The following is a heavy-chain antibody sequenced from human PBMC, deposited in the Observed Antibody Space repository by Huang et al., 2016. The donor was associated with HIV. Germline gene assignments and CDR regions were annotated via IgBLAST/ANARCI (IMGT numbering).Heavy chain of an antibody. CDR3: AREIMISFGGPFDS. CDR1: GGSFSGYF. CDR2: INHGGVT. Sequence: QVQLEQWGAGLLKPSETLSLTCAVYGGSFSGYFWNWIRQSPGKGLEWIGQINHGGVTDYNPSLKRRATISVNTSKNQFSLKLTSVTAADTAIYYCAREIMISFGGPFDSWGHGNLVTVSS. V-gene: IGHV4-34*01. J-gene: IGHJ5*01. D-gene: IGHD3-16*01.